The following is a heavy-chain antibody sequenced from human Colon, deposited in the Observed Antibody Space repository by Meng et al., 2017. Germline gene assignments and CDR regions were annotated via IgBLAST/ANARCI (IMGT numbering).Heavy chain of an antibody. J-gene: IGHJ4*02. Sequence: QVQLQESGQGLVKPSQTLSLTCTVSGGSVSSGAYYWGWIRQPAGKGLEWIGRVYNSGSTNYNPSLKSRVTISIDTSKNQFSLYLHSVTAADTAVYYCARTRSASNGWYYFDYWGQGALVTVSS. V-gene: IGHV4-61*02. D-gene: IGHD6-19*01. CDR2: VYNSGST. CDR1: GGSVSSGAYY. CDR3: ARTRSASNGWYYFDY.